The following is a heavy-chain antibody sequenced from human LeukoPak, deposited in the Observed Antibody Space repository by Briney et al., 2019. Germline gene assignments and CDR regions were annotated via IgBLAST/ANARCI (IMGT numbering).Heavy chain of an antibody. CDR1: GGSISSSSYY. CDR3: ARQQKGVGKPHYFDY. D-gene: IGHD1-26*01. V-gene: IGHV4-39*01. J-gene: IGHJ4*02. Sequence: KPSETLSLTCTVSGGSISSSSYYWGWIRQPPGKGLEWIGSIYYSGSTYYNPSLKSRVTISVDTSKNQFSLKLSSVTAADTAVYYCARQQKGVGKPHYFDYWGRGTLVTVSS. CDR2: IYYSGST.